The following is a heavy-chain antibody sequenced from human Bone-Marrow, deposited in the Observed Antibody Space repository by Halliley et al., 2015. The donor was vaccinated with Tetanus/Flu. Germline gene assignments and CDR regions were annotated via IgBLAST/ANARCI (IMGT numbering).Heavy chain of an antibody. CDR2: GGSA. V-gene: IGHV3-43*01. J-gene: IGHJ6*02. Sequence: GGSAYYVDFVKCRFTISRDNSKNPLYLPMNSLRAEGTAFYYCAKDMESGLTSPIYSTHCGMDVWGQGTTVTVSS. D-gene: IGHD2-15*01. CDR3: AKDMESGLTSPIYSTHCGMDV.